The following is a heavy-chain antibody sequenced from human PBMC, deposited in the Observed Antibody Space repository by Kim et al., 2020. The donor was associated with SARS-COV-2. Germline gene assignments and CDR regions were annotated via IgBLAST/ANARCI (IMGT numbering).Heavy chain of an antibody. CDR3: ARPLSGTNCYDY. CDR2: INSDGNDV. Sequence: GGSLRLSCAASGFTFRTSWMNWVRQVPGKGLEWVARINSDGNDVAYADSVKGRFTISRDNAKNTLYLQLNSLRVGDTALYYCARPLSGTNCYDYWGRGTRVTVSS. D-gene: IGHD1-7*01. J-gene: IGHJ4*02. V-gene: IGHV3-74*01. CDR1: GFTFRTSW.